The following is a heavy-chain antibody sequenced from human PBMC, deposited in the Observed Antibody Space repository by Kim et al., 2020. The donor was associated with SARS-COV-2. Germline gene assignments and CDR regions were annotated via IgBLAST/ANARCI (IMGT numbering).Heavy chain of an antibody. CDR1: GGSISSYY. D-gene: IGHD2-8*01. CDR3: ARDRGFGVGGFYCTNGVCYQRDILTGYYTRAGDYGMDV. V-gene: IGHV4-4*07. CDR2: IYTSGST. Sequence: SETLSLTCTVSGGSISSYYWSWIRQPAGKGLEWIGRIYTSGSTNYNPSLKSRVTMSVDTSKNQFSLKLSSVTAADTAVYYCARDRGFGVGGFYCTNGVCYQRDILTGYYTRAGDYGMDVWGQGTTVTVSS. J-gene: IGHJ6*02.